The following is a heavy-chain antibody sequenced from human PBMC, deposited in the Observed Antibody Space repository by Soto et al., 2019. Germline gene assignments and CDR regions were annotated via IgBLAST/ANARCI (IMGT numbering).Heavy chain of an antibody. J-gene: IGHJ6*02. CDR2: MYYSGTT. CDR3: ARHGRGNDVVKYYYYGMDV. Sequence: QLQLQESGPGLVTPSETLSLTCAVSGGSISSSIYFWVWIRQPPGEGLEWIGSMYYSGTTSYNPSLHSRVSISIDTAKNQFSLRLSSVTAADTAVYYCARHGRGNDVVKYYYYGMDVWGQGTTVTVSS. V-gene: IGHV4-39*01. D-gene: IGHD2-15*01. CDR1: GGSISSSIYF.